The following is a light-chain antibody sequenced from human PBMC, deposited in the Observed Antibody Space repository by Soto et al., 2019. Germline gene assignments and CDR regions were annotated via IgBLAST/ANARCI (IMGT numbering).Light chain of an antibody. J-gene: IGLJ1*01. CDR3: CSYAGSWTFL. CDR2: EVS. CDR1: NSDIASYNL. V-gene: IGLV2-23*02. Sequence: QSALTQPASVSGSPGQSITIYCTGTNSDIASYNLVSGYQQHPGKAPKVMIYEVSQRPSGVSNRFSGSKSGNTASLTSSGLQAEHEADYYCCSYAGSWTFLFGTGTKLTVL.